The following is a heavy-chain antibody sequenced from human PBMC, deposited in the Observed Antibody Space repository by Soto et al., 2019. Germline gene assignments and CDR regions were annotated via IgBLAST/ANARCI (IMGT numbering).Heavy chain of an antibody. CDR2: IGTAGDT. Sequence: HPGGSLRLSCAASGFTFSSYDMHWVRQATGKGLEWVSAIGTAGDTYYPGSVKGRFTISRENAKNSLYLQMNSLRAGDTAVYYCARAIRDYSNYVPIRYFAYWGQGTLVTVYS. CDR3: ARAIRDYSNYVPIRYFAY. D-gene: IGHD4-4*01. CDR1: GFTFSSYD. J-gene: IGHJ4*02. V-gene: IGHV3-13*01.